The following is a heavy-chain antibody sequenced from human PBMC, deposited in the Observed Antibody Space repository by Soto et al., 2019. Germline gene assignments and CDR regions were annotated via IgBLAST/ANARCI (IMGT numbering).Heavy chain of an antibody. CDR3: AMAYYATVAYSLDP. CDR2: IDEGDST. V-gene: IGHV4-59*01. CDR1: GGSISGFY. J-gene: IGHJ5*02. Sequence: VQLQESGPGLVKPSETLSLTCTVSGGSISGFYWSWIRQSPGTGLECIGYIDEGDSTNYNPSLAGRLIISVGTSKIHFSQTPRSVTAADTAVYYRAMAYYATVAYSLDPWGQGTLVTVSA. D-gene: IGHD3-16*01.